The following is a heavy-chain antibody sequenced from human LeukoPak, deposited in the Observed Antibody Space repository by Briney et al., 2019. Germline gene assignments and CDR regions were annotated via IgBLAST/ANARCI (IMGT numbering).Heavy chain of an antibody. D-gene: IGHD2-2*01. CDR3: ARAFRSYCSSTSCSGYYYYMDV. CDR1: GFTFSSYS. Sequence: GGSLRLSCAASGFTFSSYSMNWVRQAPGKGLEWVSYISSSSSTIYYADSVKGRFTISRDNAKNSLYLQMNSLRAEDTAVYYCARAFRSYCSSTSCSGYYYYMDVWGKGTTVTVSS. J-gene: IGHJ6*03. CDR2: ISSSSSTI. V-gene: IGHV3-48*01.